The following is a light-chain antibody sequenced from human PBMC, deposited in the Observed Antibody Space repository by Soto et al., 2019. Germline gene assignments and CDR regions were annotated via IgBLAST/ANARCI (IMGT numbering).Light chain of an antibody. CDR2: ASS. CDR1: QGISSY. J-gene: IGKJ1*01. V-gene: IGKV1-9*01. CDR3: QQLNSYPRT. Sequence: DIQLTQSPSFLSASVGDRVTITCRASQGISSYLACYQQKPVKAPKLLIYASSTVQSGVPSRFSGSGSGTEFTLTISSLQPEDFATYYCQQLNSYPRTFGQGTKVEIK.